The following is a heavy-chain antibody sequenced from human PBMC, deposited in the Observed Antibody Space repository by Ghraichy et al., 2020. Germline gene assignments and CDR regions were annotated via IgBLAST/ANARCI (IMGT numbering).Heavy chain of an antibody. J-gene: IGHJ4*02. CDR2: ISGSGGST. Sequence: GGSLRLSCAASGFTFSSYAMSWVRQAPGKGLEWVSAISGSGGSTYYADAVKGRFTISRDNSKNTLNLQMNSLRAEDTAVYYCARNTDCSGGSCLFDYWGQGTLVTVSS. V-gene: IGHV3-23*01. CDR1: GFTFSSYA. CDR3: ARNTDCSGGSCLFDY. D-gene: IGHD2-15*01.